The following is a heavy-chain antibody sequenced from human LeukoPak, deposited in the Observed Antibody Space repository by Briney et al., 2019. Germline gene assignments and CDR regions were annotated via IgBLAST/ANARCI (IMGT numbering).Heavy chain of an antibody. Sequence: PSETLSLTCTVSGGSISSYYWRWIRQPPGKGLEWIGYIYYSGSTNYNPSLKSRVTISVDTSKNQFSLKLSSVTAADTAVYYCARLGYCSGGSCYAHAPYYYYYYMDVWGKGTTVTVSS. D-gene: IGHD2-15*01. CDR3: ARLGYCSGGSCYAHAPYYYYYYMDV. CDR1: GGSISSYY. CDR2: IYYSGST. J-gene: IGHJ6*03. V-gene: IGHV4-59*01.